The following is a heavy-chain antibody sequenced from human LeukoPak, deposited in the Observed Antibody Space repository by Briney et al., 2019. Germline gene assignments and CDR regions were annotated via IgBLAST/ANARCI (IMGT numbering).Heavy chain of an antibody. Sequence: ASVKVSCKASGCTFSSYAISWVRQAPGQGLEWMGRIIPIRGIANYAQKFQGRVTITTDKSTSTAYMELSSLRSEDTAVYYCASARGVAAAAGGNYFDYWGQGTLVTVSS. CDR2: IIPIRGIA. V-gene: IGHV1-69*04. CDR1: GCTFSSYA. CDR3: ASARGVAAAAGGNYFDY. D-gene: IGHD6-13*01. J-gene: IGHJ4*02.